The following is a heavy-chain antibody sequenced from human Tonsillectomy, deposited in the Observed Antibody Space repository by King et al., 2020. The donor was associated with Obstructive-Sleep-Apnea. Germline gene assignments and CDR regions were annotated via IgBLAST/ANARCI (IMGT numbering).Heavy chain of an antibody. CDR1: GGSISSINW. CDR2: IYHSGST. Sequence: VQLQESGPGLVKPSGTLSLTCAVSGGSISSINWWSWVRQPPGKGLEWIGEIYHSGSTNYNPSPKSRVTISEDKSKNQFSLKLCSVTAADTAVYYCASERYSSSWYPWGQGTLVTVSS. D-gene: IGHD6-13*01. V-gene: IGHV4-4*02. CDR3: ASERYSSSWYP. J-gene: IGHJ5*02.